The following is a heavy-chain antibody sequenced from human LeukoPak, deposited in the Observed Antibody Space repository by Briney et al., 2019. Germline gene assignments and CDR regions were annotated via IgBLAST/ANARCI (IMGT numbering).Heavy chain of an antibody. J-gene: IGHJ3*02. D-gene: IGHD6-19*01. CDR2: IYYSGST. Sequence: PSETLSLTCTVSGGSISSGGYYWSWIRQHPGKGLEWIGYIYYSGSTYYNPSLKSRVTISVDTSKNQFSLKLSSVTAADTGLYYCARATSPYSSGWHPFDIWGQGTMVTVSS. V-gene: IGHV4-31*03. CDR1: GGSISSGGYY. CDR3: ARATSPYSSGWHPFDI.